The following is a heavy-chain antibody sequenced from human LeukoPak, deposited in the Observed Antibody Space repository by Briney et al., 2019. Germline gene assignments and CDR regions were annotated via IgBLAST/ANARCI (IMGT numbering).Heavy chain of an antibody. CDR2: ISSSSSAI. CDR1: GFSFSSYS. CDR3: ATGDPRFDY. D-gene: IGHD7-27*01. Sequence: PGGSLRLSCAASGFSFSSYSMNWVRQAPGKGLEWVSYISSSSSAIYYTDSVKGRFTISRDNAKNSAYLQMNSLRAEDTAVYYCATGDPRFDYWGQGILVTVSS. J-gene: IGHJ4*02. V-gene: IGHV3-48*01.